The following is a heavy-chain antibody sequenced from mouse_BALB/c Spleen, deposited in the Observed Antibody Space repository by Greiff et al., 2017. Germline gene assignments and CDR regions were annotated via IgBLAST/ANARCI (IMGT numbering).Heavy chain of an antibody. Sequence: QVQLKQPGAELVKPGASVKLSCKASGYTFTSYYMYWVKQRPGQGLEWIGGINPSNGGTNFNEKFKSKATLTVDKSSSTAYMQLSSLTSEDSAVYYCTRRDYDYDYWYFDVWGAGTTVTVSS. CDR3: TRRDYDYDYWYFDV. CDR2: INPSNGGT. D-gene: IGHD2-4*01. J-gene: IGHJ1*01. CDR1: GYTFTSYY. V-gene: IGHV1S81*02.